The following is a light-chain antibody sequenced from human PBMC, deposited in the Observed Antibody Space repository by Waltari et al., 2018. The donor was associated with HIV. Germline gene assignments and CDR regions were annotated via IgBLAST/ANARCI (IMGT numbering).Light chain of an antibody. Sequence: QSVLTQPPSASGTPGQGVTISCSGSTSTIGQTTVHWYQQFPGTAPKLLIYSNDQRPSGVPDRFSGSKSGTSASLAISGLQSEDDTDYYCAAWDDSLNGVVFGGGTTLTVL. CDR2: SND. CDR1: TSTIGQTT. CDR3: AAWDDSLNGVV. V-gene: IGLV1-44*01. J-gene: IGLJ2*01.